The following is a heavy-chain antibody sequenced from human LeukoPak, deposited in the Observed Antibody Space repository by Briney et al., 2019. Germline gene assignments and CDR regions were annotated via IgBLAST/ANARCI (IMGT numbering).Heavy chain of an antibody. V-gene: IGHV4-59*01. CDR1: GGSISSYY. CDR3: ARARYVNSFYAFDI. Sequence: PSETLSLTCTVSGGSISSYYWSWIRLPPGKGLEWVGYLSKSGNTNYSPSLKSRVTIFGDTSKNQFFLKLSSVTAADTAVYYCARARYVNSFYAFDIWGQGTLVTVSS. D-gene: IGHD3-9*01. J-gene: IGHJ3*02. CDR2: LSKSGNT.